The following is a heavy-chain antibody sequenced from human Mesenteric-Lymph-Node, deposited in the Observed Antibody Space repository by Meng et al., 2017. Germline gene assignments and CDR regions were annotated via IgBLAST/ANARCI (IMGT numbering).Heavy chain of an antibody. J-gene: IGHJ3*02. V-gene: IGHV3-53*04. D-gene: IGHD3-22*01. CDR2: IYSGGST. Sequence: GESLKISCAASGFTVSSNYMSWVRQAPGKGLEWVSVIYSGGSTYYADSVKGRFTISRHNSKNTLYLQMNSLRAEDTAVYYCARAGIRDYYDSSGYYAFDAFDIWGQGTMVTVSS. CDR3: ARAGIRDYYDSSGYYAFDAFDI. CDR1: GFTVSSNY.